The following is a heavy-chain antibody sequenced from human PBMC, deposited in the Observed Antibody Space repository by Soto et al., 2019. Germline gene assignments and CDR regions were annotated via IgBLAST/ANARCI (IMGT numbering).Heavy chain of an antibody. V-gene: IGHV3-74*01. D-gene: IGHD4-17*01. J-gene: IGHJ4*02. Sequence: GGSLRVSCAASGFTFSSYWMHWVRQAPGKGLVWVSRINSDGSSTSYADSVKGRLTISRDNAKNTLYLQMNSLRAEDMAVYYCARDIYGDYAGYWGQGTLVTVSS. CDR3: ARDIYGDYAGY. CDR1: GFTFSSYW. CDR2: INSDGSST.